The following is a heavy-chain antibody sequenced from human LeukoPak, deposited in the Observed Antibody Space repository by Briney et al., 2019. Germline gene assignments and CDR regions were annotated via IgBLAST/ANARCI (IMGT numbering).Heavy chain of an antibody. CDR1: GFTFDDYA. CDR2: ISSDGSST. J-gene: IGHJ4*02. V-gene: IGHV3-74*01. Sequence: GRSLRLSCAASGFTFDDYAMHWVRQAPGEGLVWVSRISSDGSSTTYADSLKGRFTVPRDNAKNPLYLQMNSLRAEDTAVYYCGRGFALVPAGIPDYWGQGTLVTVSS. D-gene: IGHD2-2*01. CDR3: GRGFALVPAGIPDY.